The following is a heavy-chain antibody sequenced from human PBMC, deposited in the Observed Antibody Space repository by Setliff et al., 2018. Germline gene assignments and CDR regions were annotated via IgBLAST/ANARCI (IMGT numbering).Heavy chain of an antibody. J-gene: IGHJ4*02. CDR2: IYSDGSA. CDR3: ARTAGSSSASGFDY. D-gene: IGHD2-15*01. V-gene: IGHV3-66*01. CDR1: GFTVSSNY. Sequence: GGSLRLSCAASGFTVSSNYMTWVRQAPGKGLEWVSLIYSDGSAYYADSVKGRFTTSRDNAKDSLYLQMNSLRAEDTAVYYCARTAGSSSASGFDYWGQGTLVTVS.